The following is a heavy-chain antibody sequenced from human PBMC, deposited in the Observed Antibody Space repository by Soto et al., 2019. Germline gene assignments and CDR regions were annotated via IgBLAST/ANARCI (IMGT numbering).Heavy chain of an antibody. D-gene: IGHD6-13*01. Sequence: SVKVSCKASGFTFTSSAVQWVRQARGQRLEWIGWIVVGSGNTNYAQKFQERVTITRDMSTSTAYMELSSLRSEDTAVYYCASPRIRYSSSWPHYYYYGMDVWGQGTTVTVSS. J-gene: IGHJ6*02. CDR1: GFTFTSSA. CDR2: IVVGSGNT. V-gene: IGHV1-58*01. CDR3: ASPRIRYSSSWPHYYYYGMDV.